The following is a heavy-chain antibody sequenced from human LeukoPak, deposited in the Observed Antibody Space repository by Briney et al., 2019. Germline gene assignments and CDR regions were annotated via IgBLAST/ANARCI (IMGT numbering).Heavy chain of an antibody. CDR3: ARDLGSVLRFLEWTYYGMDV. CDR2: ISAYNGNT. J-gene: IGHJ6*02. V-gene: IGHV1-18*01. Sequence: GASVKVSCKASGYTFTSYGISWVRQAPGQGLEWMGWISAYNGNTNYAQKFQGRVTITADESTSTAYMELSSLRSEDTAVYYCARDLGSVLRFLEWTYYGMDVWGQGTTVTVSS. CDR1: GYTFTSYG. D-gene: IGHD3-3*01.